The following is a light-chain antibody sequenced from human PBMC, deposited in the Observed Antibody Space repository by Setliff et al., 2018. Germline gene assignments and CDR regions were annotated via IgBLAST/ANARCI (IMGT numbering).Light chain of an antibody. V-gene: IGLV2-8*01. CDR1: SSDVGFYNY. J-gene: IGLJ1*01. CDR3: TSYAGSNNFV. CDR2: EVT. Sequence: QSALTQPPSASGSPGQSVTVSCTGTSSDVGFYNYVSWYQQHPGKAPKLMIYEVTKRPSGVPDRFSGSKSGNTASLTVSGLLAGDEADYYCTSYAGSNNFVFGSGTKVTVL.